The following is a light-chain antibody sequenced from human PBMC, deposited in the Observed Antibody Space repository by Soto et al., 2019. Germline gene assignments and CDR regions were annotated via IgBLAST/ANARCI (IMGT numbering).Light chain of an antibody. V-gene: IGKV1-5*03. J-gene: IGKJ1*01. CDR3: QQFYRYPWT. CDR1: QSVDTC. Sequence: DIQMTQSPSTLSASVGDRVTITCRASQSVDTCLAWYQQKPGKAPHLLIYKASSLETGVPSRFSGSGSVTEFTLTIRSLQPADLSNYYCQQFYRYPWTFGQGTKVEIK. CDR2: KAS.